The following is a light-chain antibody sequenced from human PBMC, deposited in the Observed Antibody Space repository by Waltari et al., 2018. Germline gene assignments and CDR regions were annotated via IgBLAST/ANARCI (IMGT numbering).Light chain of an antibody. CDR2: DVN. V-gene: IGLV2-14*03. CDR1: SSDVGAYNY. J-gene: IGLJ3*02. Sequence: HSALAQPASVSGSPGQSLTISCTGTSSDVGAYNYVSWYQQHPGKAPRLMIYDVNNRPPGVSNRFSGSKSGNTASLTISGLQAEDEADYYCSSFTRASSWVFGGGTKLTV. CDR3: SSFTRASSWV.